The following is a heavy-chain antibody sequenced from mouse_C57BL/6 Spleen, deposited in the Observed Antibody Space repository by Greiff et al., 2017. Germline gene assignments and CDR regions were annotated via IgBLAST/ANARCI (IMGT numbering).Heavy chain of an antibody. V-gene: IGHV1-47*01. CDR2: FHPYNDDT. Sequence: VKLQESGAELVKPGASVKMSCKASGYTFTTYPLEWMKQNHGKSLEWIGNFHPYNDDTKYNEKFKGKATLTVEKSSSTVYLELSRLTSDDSAVYYCARVYSNYGWTYFDYWGQGTTLTVSS. CDR3: ARVYSNYGWTYFDY. J-gene: IGHJ2*01. D-gene: IGHD2-5*01. CDR1: GYTFTTYP.